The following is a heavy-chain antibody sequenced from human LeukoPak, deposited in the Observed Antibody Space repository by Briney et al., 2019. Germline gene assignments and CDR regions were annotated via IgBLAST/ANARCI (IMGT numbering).Heavy chain of an antibody. Sequence: ASVKVSCKTSGYSFSDYYMHWVRQAPGQGLEWMGWINPNSGGTSSAQKFQGRVTMTRDTAITTVYMEVSWLTSDDTAIYYCARADRLDGGPYLIGPWGQGTLVTVSS. CDR3: ARADRLDGGPYLIGP. D-gene: IGHD3-16*01. CDR2: INPNSGGT. CDR1: GYSFSDYY. V-gene: IGHV1-2*02. J-gene: IGHJ5*02.